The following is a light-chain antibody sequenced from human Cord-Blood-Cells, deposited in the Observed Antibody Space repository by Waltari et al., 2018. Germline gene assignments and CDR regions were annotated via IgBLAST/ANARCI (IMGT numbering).Light chain of an antibody. CDR1: QSVSSSY. J-gene: IGKJ2*01. CDR3: QQYGSSPYT. CDR2: GAS. V-gene: IGKV3-20*01. Sequence: EIVLTQSPGTLSLSPGERATLSCRARQSVSSSYLAWYQQKPGQAPRLLIYGASSGATGIPDRFSGSESGTDFTLTISRLEPEDFAVYYCQQYGSSPYTFGQGTKLEIK.